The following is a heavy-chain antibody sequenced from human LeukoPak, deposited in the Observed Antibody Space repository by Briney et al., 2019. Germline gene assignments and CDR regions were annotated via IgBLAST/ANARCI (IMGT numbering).Heavy chain of an antibody. Sequence: PGGSLRLSCAASGFTFSTYSMNWVRQAPGKGLEWVSYISSSSGTIYYADSVKGRFAISRDNAKNSLYLQMNSLRAEDTGVYYGGGDVSSGGGIFDFGGQGTPVPVSS. CDR3: GGDVSSGGGIFDF. CDR2: ISSSSGTI. V-gene: IGHV3-48*01. J-gene: IGHJ4*02. CDR1: GFTFSTYS. D-gene: IGHD2-8*02.